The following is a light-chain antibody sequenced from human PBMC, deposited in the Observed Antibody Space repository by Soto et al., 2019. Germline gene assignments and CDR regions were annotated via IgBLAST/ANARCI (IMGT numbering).Light chain of an antibody. Sequence: IQMTQSPSFVSASVGDRVTSTCRASQDVKTWLAWFQQEPGKAPKLLIFGASTLQTGVSSWFSGSGSGTDFTLTISSLQPEDSAMYFCQQANSLPYTFGQGTKLEIK. J-gene: IGKJ2*01. CDR2: GAS. CDR1: QDVKTW. CDR3: QQANSLPYT. V-gene: IGKV1-12*01.